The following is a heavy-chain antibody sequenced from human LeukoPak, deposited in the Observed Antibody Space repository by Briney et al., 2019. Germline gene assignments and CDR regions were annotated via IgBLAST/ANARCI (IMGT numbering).Heavy chain of an antibody. CDR2: ISSSSSTI. CDR1: GFTFSSYS. CDR3: ARGPEIVLRFLEWLPDNWFDP. V-gene: IGHV3-48*02. J-gene: IGHJ5*02. Sequence: GGSLRLSCAASGFTFSSYSMNWVRQAAGKGLEWVSYISSSSSTIYYADSVKGRFTISRDNAKNSLYLQMNSLRDEDTAVYYCARGPEIVLRFLEWLPDNWFDPWGQGTLVTVSS. D-gene: IGHD3-3*01.